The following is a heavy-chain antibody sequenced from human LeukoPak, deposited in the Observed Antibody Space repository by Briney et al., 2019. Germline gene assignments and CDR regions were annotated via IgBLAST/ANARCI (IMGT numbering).Heavy chain of an antibody. D-gene: IGHD6-13*01. CDR3: ARFVAAAGAPDYFDY. J-gene: IGHJ4*02. CDR2: IYSGGST. V-gene: IGHV3-66*01. Sequence: GGSLRLSYAASGFTVSSNYMSWVRQAPGKGLEWVSVIYSGGSTYYADSVKGRFTISRDNSKNTLYLQMNNLRAEDTAVYYCARFVAAAGAPDYFDYWGQGTLVTVSS. CDR1: GFTVSSNY.